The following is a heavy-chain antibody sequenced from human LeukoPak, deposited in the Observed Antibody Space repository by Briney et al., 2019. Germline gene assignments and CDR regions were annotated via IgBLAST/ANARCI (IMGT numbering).Heavy chain of an antibody. V-gene: IGHV4-59*01. D-gene: IGHD3-22*01. CDR1: GDSISRYY. CDR3: ARVKYYYDGSAYSAFYYFDY. CDR2: VHYSGTI. Sequence: SETQSLTCTVSGDSISRYYWSWVRQSPGKGLEWIGYVHYSGTISYNPSLQSRITMSVDTSKNQFSLRLSSVTAADTAVYYCARVKYYYDGSAYSAFYYFDYWGQGTLVTVSS. J-gene: IGHJ4*02.